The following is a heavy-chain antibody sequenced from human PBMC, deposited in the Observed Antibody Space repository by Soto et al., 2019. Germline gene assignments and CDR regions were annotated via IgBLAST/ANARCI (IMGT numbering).Heavy chain of an antibody. CDR3: ATSPADSGYYDWFDP. Sequence: GASVKVSCKASGFTFTTSGVQWMRQARGQGIEWIGWIVVGSGDTNYAQKFQERVTITGDKSTSTAYMELSSLRSEDTAVYYCATSPADSGYYDWFDPWGQGTLVTVSS. D-gene: IGHD3-22*01. V-gene: IGHV1-58*01. CDR1: GFTFTTSG. J-gene: IGHJ5*02. CDR2: IVVGSGDT.